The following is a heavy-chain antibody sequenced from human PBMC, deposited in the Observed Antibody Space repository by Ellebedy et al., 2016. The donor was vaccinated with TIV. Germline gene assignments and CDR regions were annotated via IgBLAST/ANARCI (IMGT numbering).Heavy chain of an antibody. CDR2: INIHGSST. CDR1: GFTFTTFW. CDR3: ARPDIPVAAPRFDY. Sequence: GESLKISCAASGFTFTTFWLHWVRQAPGKGLLSVARINIHGSSTTYADSVKGRFTISRDNAKNTRYLQMNSLRAEDTAVYYCARPDIPVAAPRFDYWGQGAPVTVSS. J-gene: IGHJ4*02. V-gene: IGHV3-74*01. D-gene: IGHD6-19*01.